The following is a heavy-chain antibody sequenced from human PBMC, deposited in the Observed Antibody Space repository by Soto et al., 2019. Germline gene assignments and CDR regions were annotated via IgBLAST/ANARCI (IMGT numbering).Heavy chain of an antibody. CDR1: GFTFSSYA. Sequence: GGSLRLSCAASGFTFSSYAMHWVRQAPGKGLEWVAVISYDGSNKYYEDSVKGRFNISRDNSKNTLYLPMNSLRAEDTAVYYCARALWFGELFPIFDYWGQGTLVTVSS. J-gene: IGHJ4*02. CDR3: ARALWFGELFPIFDY. V-gene: IGHV3-30-3*01. D-gene: IGHD3-10*01. CDR2: ISYDGSNK.